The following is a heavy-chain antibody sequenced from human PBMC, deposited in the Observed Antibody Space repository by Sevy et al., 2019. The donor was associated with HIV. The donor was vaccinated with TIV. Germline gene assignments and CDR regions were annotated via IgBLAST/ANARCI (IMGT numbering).Heavy chain of an antibody. J-gene: IGHJ3*02. CDR1: GYTFTSYF. CDR3: ASDHTVIGSSWYGAFDI. V-gene: IGHV1-46*01. Sequence: ASVTVSCKASGYTFTSYFMHWVRQAPGQGLEWMGIINPSDGSTSYEQEFQGRVTMTRDTSTSTVYLELSSLRSEDTAVYYCASDHTVIGSSWYGAFDIWGQGTMVTVSS. D-gene: IGHD6-13*01. CDR2: INPSDGST.